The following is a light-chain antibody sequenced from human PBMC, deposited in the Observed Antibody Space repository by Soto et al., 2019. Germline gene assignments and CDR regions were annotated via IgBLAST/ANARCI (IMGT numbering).Light chain of an antibody. V-gene: IGKV3D-20*02. J-gene: IGKJ5*01. CDR3: QQREHWPPIT. CDR2: DTS. Sequence: EIVLTQSPGTLYLSPGERATLSCRASQSVSSSYLAWYQQKPGQAPRLLIYDTSNRATGIPARFSGSGSGTDFTLTISSLEPEDFAVYYCQQREHWPPITFGQGTRLEI. CDR1: QSVSSSY.